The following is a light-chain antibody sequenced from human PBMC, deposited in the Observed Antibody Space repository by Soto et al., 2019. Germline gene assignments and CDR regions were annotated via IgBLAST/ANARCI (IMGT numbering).Light chain of an antibody. CDR2: GAS. V-gene: IGKV3-20*01. CDR3: QHYGSSMWT. CDR1: QSVSSSY. Sequence: EIVLTQSPGTLSLSPGERATLSCRASQSVSSSYLAWYQQKPGQAPRLLIYGASSRVTGSPDRFSGSGSGTDFTLTISRLEPEGFAVYYCQHYGSSMWTFGQGTKVEIK. J-gene: IGKJ1*01.